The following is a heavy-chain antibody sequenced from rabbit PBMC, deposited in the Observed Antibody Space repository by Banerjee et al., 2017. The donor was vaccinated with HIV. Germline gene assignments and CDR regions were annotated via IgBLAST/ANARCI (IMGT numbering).Heavy chain of an antibody. J-gene: IGHJ6*01. V-gene: IGHV1S40*01. D-gene: IGHD2-1*01. CDR3: AGGIGGPNDL. Sequence: QSLEESGGDLVKPGASLTLTCKASGFSLSKNYYMCWVRQAPGKGLEWIACIGSDSVGATGYASWAKGRFTISKISSTTVTLQMTSLTAADTATYFCAGGIGGPNDLWGQGTLVTVS. CDR1: GFSLSKNYY. CDR2: IGSDSVGAT.